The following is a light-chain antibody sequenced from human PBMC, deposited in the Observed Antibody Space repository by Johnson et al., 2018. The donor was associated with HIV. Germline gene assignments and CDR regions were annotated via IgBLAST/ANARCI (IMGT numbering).Light chain of an antibody. Sequence: QSVLTQPPSVSAAPGQKVTISCSGSSSNIGNNYVSWYQHLPGTAPKLLIYDNNKRPSGIPDRFSGSKSGTSATLGITGIQTGDEADYDCGTWHSALSGGGVFGTGTRVTV. CDR3: GTWHSALSGGGV. CDR2: DNN. V-gene: IGLV1-51*01. CDR1: SSNIGNNY. J-gene: IGLJ1*01.